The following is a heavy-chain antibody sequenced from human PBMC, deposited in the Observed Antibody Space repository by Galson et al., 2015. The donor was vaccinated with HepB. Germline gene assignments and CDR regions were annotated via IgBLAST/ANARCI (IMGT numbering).Heavy chain of an antibody. D-gene: IGHD3-22*01. Sequence: SLRLSCAASGFTFSSYWMHWVRQAPGKGLVWVSRINSDGSSTSYADSVKGRFTISRDNAKNTLYLQMNSLRAEDTAVYYCAREGYYDSSGYYYVGSSFDIWGQGTMVTVSS. CDR2: INSDGSST. CDR1: GFTFSSYW. J-gene: IGHJ3*02. V-gene: IGHV3-74*01. CDR3: AREGYYDSSGYYYVGSSFDI.